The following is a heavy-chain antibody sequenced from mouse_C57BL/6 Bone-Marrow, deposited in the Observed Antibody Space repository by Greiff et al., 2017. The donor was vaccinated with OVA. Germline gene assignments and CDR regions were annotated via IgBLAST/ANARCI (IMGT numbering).Heavy chain of an antibody. Sequence: VQLQQSGAELARPGASVKLSCKASGHTFTSYGISWVKQRTGQGLEWIGEIYPRSGNTYYNEKFKGKATLTADKSSSTAYMELRSLTSEDSAVYFCARDGYLYAMDYWGQGTSVTVSS. J-gene: IGHJ4*01. CDR2: IYPRSGNT. CDR1: GHTFTSYG. D-gene: IGHD2-3*01. V-gene: IGHV1-81*01. CDR3: ARDGYLYAMDY.